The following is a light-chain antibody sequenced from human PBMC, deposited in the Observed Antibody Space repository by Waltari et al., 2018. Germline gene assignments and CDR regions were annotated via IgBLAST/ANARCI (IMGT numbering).Light chain of an antibody. CDR3: GAWDASVNIWV. CDR1: RYNVGYNF. CDR2: EDS. J-gene: IGLJ3*02. Sequence: QSLLTQPPSVSAAPGQKVTIPCSGTRYNVGYNFVSWYQKFPGAAPKLLLYEDSKRPSVIPDRFSGSKSGTSATLDITGLLSGDEADYYCGAWDASVNIWVFGGGTTLTVL. V-gene: IGLV1-51*02.